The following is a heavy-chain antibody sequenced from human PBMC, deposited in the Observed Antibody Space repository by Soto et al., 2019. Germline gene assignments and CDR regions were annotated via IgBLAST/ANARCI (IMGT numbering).Heavy chain of an antibody. Sequence: PETLSLTCTVSGGSISSYYWSWIRQPPGKGLEWIGYIYYSGSTNYNPSLKSRVTISVDTSKNQFSLNLSSVTAADTAVYYCERVRGVHYYYYGMDVWGQGTTVTVSS. J-gene: IGHJ6*02. CDR2: IYYSGST. CDR3: ERVRGVHYYYYGMDV. D-gene: IGHD3-10*01. CDR1: GGSISSYY. V-gene: IGHV4-59*01.